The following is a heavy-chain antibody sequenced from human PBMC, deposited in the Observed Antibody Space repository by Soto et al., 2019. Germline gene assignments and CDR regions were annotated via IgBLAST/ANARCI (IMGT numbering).Heavy chain of an antibody. Sequence: GGSLRLSCAASGFTFSSYWMSWVRQAPGKGLEWVANIKQDGSEKYYVDSVKGRFTISRDNAKNSLYLQMNSLRAEDTAVYYCAKVPFLRPEEMATTEYFQHSGQGTLVTVSS. D-gene: IGHD5-12*01. J-gene: IGHJ1*01. CDR2: IKQDGSEK. CDR1: GFTFSSYW. CDR3: AKVPFLRPEEMATTEYFQH. V-gene: IGHV3-7*05.